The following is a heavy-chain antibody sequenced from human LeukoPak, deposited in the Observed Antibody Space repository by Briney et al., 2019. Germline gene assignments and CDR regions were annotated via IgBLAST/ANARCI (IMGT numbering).Heavy chain of an antibody. CDR1: GFTFSSYW. CDR2: IKQDGSEK. V-gene: IGHV3-7*03. J-gene: IGHJ4*02. D-gene: IGHD5-18*01. CDR3: ARAKRGYSYGYYHYFDY. Sequence: GGSLRLSCAASGFTFSSYWMNWVRQAPGKGLEWVANIKQDGSEKYYVDSVKGRFTISRDNAKNSLYLQMNSLRAEDTAVYYCARAKRGYSYGYYHYFDYWGQGTLVTVSS.